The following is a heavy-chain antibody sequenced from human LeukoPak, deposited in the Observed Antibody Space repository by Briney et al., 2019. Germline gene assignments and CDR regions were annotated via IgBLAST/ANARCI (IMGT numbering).Heavy chain of an antibody. V-gene: IGHV3-23*01. CDR2: ITDAVGST. J-gene: IGHJ4*02. D-gene: IGHD5-12*01. CDR1: GFTFSSSS. Sequence: GGSLRLSCAASGFTFSSSSISWVRQAPGKGLEWVSAITDAVGSTHYADSVKGRFTISSDNSKNTVYLQMNSLRPEDMAVYYCAKEIFSGLLYIDYWGQGTLVTISS. CDR3: AKEIFSGLLYIDY.